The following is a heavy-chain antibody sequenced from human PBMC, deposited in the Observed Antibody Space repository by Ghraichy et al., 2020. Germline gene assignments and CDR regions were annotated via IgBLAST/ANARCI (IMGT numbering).Heavy chain of an antibody. D-gene: IGHD1-26*01. CDR1: GFIFSTQA. CDR3: AKDRVRDGLWEIDY. Sequence: GGSLRLSCAASGFIFSTQAMSWVRQSPGQGLEWVSGIIGNGADIRYADSVKGRFIISRDNSKNTLYLQMNGLRAEDTAVYYCAKDRVRDGLWEIDYWGQGTLVTVSS. J-gene: IGHJ4*02. CDR2: IIGNGADI. V-gene: IGHV3-23*01.